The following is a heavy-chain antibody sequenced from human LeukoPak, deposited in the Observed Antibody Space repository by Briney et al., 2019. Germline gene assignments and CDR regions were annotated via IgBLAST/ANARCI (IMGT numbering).Heavy chain of an antibody. CDR3: ARDHVRLYAYFDY. CDR1: GFTFSSFA. D-gene: IGHD2-2*02. J-gene: IGHJ4*02. CDR2: IRTGATTS. V-gene: IGHV3-23*01. Sequence: PGGSLRLSCAASGFTFSSFAMAWVRQAPGKGLEWVSTIRTGATTSYYADSVKGRFTVSRDNSKDTLYLQMNSLSAEDTAVYYCARDHVRLYAYFDYWGQGTLVTVSS.